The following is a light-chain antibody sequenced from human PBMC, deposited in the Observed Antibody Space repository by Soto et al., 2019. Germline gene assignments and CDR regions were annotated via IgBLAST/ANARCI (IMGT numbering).Light chain of an antibody. V-gene: IGLV1-40*01. Sequence: QSVLTQPPSVSGAPGQRVTISCTGTSSNIGAGQDVHWYRQLPGAAPKFLISDSNNRASGVPDRFSVSKSGASASLAIPGLRAEDEGDYFCQSYGTSLSGLYVFGTGTKVPVL. CDR2: DSN. J-gene: IGLJ1*01. CDR3: QSYGTSLSGLYV. CDR1: SSNIGAGQD.